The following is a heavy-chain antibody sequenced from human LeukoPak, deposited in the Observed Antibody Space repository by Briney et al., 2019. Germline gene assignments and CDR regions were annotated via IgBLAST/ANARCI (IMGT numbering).Heavy chain of an antibody. CDR3: ARLYDSSALPLDY. V-gene: IGHV3-53*01. CDR1: GFTFSSYA. Sequence: GGSLRLSCAASGFTFSSYAMSWVRQAPGKGLEWVSVIYSGGSTYYADSVKGRFTISRDNSKNTLYLQMNSLRAEDTAVYYCARLYDSSALPLDYWGQGTLVTVSS. CDR2: IYSGGST. D-gene: IGHD3-22*01. J-gene: IGHJ4*02.